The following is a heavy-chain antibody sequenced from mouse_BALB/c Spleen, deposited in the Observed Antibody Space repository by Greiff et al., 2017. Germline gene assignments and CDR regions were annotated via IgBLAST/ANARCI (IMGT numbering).Heavy chain of an antibody. D-gene: IGHD2-1*01. Sequence: VQLQQSGTVLARPGASVKMSCKASGYSFTSYWMHWVKQRPGQGLEWIGAIYPGNSDTSYNQKFKGKAKLTAVTSASTAYMELSSLTNEDSAVYYCTGYGNYGAMDYWGQGTSVTVSS. J-gene: IGHJ4*01. CDR2: IYPGNSDT. CDR3: TGYGNYGAMDY. CDR1: GYSFTSYW. V-gene: IGHV1-5*01.